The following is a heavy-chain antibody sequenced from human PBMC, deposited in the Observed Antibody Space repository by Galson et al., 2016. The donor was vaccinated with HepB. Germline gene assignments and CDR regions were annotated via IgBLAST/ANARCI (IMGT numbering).Heavy chain of an antibody. D-gene: IGHD4-23*01. CDR3: AREDGGTSSDS. J-gene: IGHJ4*02. CDR1: GYSFTDYG. CDR2: VSAYNGNT. Sequence: SVKVSCKASGYSFTDYGIAWVRQAPGQGLEWMGWVSAYNGNTNYAQSLQGRVSMTTDTSTSTAYMDLTSLRSDDTAVYYCAREDGGTSSDSWGQGTRVTVSS. V-gene: IGHV1-18*04.